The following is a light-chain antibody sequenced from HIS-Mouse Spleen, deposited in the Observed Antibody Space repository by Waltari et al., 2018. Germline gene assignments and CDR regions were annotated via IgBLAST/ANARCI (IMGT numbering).Light chain of an antibody. J-gene: IGLJ2*01. CDR1: NIGSKS. CDR2: DAS. V-gene: IGLV3-21*03. CDR3: QVWDSSSDHVV. Sequence: SYVLTQPPSVSVAPGKTARITCGGNNIGSKSVHWYQQKPGQAPVLVVYDASDRPSGIPERSSGSNSGNTATLTISRVEAGDEADYYCQVWDSSSDHVVFGGGTKLTVL.